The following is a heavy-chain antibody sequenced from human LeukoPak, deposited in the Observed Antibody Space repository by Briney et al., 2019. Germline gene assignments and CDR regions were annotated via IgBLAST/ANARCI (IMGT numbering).Heavy chain of an antibody. D-gene: IGHD6-13*01. CDR3: ARQISSRSAGLDV. J-gene: IGHJ6*04. Sequence: GESLKISCKGSGYSFTTYWIAWVRQMPGKGLECLGIIYPGDSEIRYSPSFQGQVTTSADKSISTAYLQWSSLKASDTAMYYCARQISSRSAGLDVWGKGTTVTVSA. CDR1: GYSFTTYW. CDR2: IYPGDSEI. V-gene: IGHV5-51*01.